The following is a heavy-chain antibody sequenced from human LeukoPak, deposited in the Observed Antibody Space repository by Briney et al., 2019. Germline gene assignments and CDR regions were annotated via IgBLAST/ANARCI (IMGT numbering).Heavy chain of an antibody. CDR1: GYTFTGYY. V-gene: IGHV1-18*04. D-gene: IGHD3-10*01. CDR2: MSAYT. J-gene: IGHJ3*02. CDR3: AREKGKGLDI. Sequence: GASVKVSCKASGYTFTGYYMHWVRQAPGQGLEWMGWMSAYTHYAQKLQDRVTMSTDTSTSTAYMELRSLRSDDTAVYYCAREKGKGLDIWGQGTMVTVSS.